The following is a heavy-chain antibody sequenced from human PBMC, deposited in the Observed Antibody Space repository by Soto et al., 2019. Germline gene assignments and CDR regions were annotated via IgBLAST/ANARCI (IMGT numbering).Heavy chain of an antibody. CDR2: IYYSGST. V-gene: IGHV4-31*03. CDR1: GGSISSGGYY. D-gene: IGHD2-8*01. J-gene: IGHJ5*02. Sequence: QVQLQESGPGLVKPSQTLSLTCTVSGGSISSGGYYWSWIRHHPGKGLDWIGYIYYSGSTYYNPSLKSRVTISVDTSKNQFSLKLSSVTAADTAVYYCARGDRGSGAMVNWFDPWGQGTLVTVSS. CDR3: ARGDRGSGAMVNWFDP.